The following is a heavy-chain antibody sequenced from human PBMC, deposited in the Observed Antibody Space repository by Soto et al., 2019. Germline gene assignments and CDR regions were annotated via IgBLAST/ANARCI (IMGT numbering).Heavy chain of an antibody. CDR3: ARDREEYYYDSSGYSTFDY. Sequence: GGSLRLSCAASGFTFSDYYMSWIRQAPGKRLEWVSYISSSSSYTNYADSVKGRFTISRDNAKNSLYLQMNSLRAEDTAVYYCARDREEYYYDSSGYSTFDYWGHAPLVTV. J-gene: IGHJ4*01. CDR1: GFTFSDYY. D-gene: IGHD3-22*01. V-gene: IGHV3-11*06. CDR2: ISSSSSYT.